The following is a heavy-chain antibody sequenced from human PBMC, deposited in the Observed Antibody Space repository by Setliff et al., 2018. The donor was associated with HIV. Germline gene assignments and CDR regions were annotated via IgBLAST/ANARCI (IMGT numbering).Heavy chain of an antibody. CDR1: GGSISSYS. V-gene: IGHV4-4*07. CDR3: ARRLVTLSPFYDY. D-gene: IGHD3-9*01. J-gene: IGHJ4*02. CDR2: IYASGNT. Sequence: SETLSLTCTVSGGSISSYSWSWIRQPAGKGLEWIGQIYASGNTNYNPSLKSRVTMSVDTSKNQFSLKLTSVTAADTAVYYCARRLVTLSPFYDYWGRGALVTVSS.